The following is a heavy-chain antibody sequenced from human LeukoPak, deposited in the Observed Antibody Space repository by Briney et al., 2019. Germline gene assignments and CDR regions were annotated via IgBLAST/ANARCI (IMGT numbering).Heavy chain of an antibody. CDR1: GDTFTDYY. Sequence: ASVKVSCKASGDTFTDYYMHWVRQAPGQGLEWMGWINPKSGDTNYAQKFQGRVTMTGDTSTTTAYMELSRLSSDDTAVYFCARDYYGSGSFSGHWGQGTLVTVSS. V-gene: IGHV1-2*02. J-gene: IGHJ4*02. CDR2: INPKSGDT. CDR3: ARDYYGSGSFSGH. D-gene: IGHD3-10*01.